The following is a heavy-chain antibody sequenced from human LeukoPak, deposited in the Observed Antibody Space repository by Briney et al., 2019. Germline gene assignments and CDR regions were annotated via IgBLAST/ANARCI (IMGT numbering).Heavy chain of an antibody. CDR1: GFTFSSYS. V-gene: IGHV3-21*01. D-gene: IGHD5-12*01. CDR3: ARVSLDIVAPIDY. Sequence: GGSLRLSCAASGFTFSSYSMNWVRQAPGKGLEWVSSISSSSSYIYYADSVKGRFTISRDNAKNSLYLQMNSLRAEDTAVYYCARVSLDIVAPIDYWGQGTLVTVSS. CDR2: ISSSSSYI. J-gene: IGHJ4*02.